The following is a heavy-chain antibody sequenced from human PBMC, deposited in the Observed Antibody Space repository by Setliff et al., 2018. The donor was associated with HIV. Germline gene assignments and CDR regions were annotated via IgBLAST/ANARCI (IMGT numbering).Heavy chain of an antibody. J-gene: IGHJ4*02. D-gene: IGHD6-13*01. CDR3: ARGRAAPFDY. Sequence: SETLSLTCTVSGGSISSYYWSWIRQPPGKGLEWIGYIYTSGSTSYNPSLKSRLTISMDTSKNQFSLNLSSVTAADTAVYYCARGRAAPFDYWGQGTLVTVSA. CDR1: GGSISSYY. CDR2: IYTSGST. V-gene: IGHV4-4*08.